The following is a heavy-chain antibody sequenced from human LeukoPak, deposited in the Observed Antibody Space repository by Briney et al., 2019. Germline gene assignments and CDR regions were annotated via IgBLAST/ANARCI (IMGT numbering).Heavy chain of an antibody. Sequence: PGRSLRLSCAASGFTFSNYAMHWVRQAPGKGLEWVSLIRADGITTYYADSVKGRFTISRDSSKNSLYLQMNSLRTEDSALYYCAKDYYWGQGTLVTVSS. CDR2: IRADGITT. V-gene: IGHV3-43*02. CDR1: GFTFSNYA. CDR3: AKDYY. J-gene: IGHJ4*02.